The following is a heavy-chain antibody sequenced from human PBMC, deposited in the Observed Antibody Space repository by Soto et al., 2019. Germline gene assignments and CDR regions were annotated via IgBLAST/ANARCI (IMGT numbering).Heavy chain of an antibody. Sequence: PGGSLRLSCAASGFTFSSYGMHWVRQAPGKGLEWVAVISYDGSNKYYADSVKGRFTISRDNSKNTLYLQMNSLRAEDTAVYYCARDGSYSSSWYSWFDPWGQGTLVTVSS. V-gene: IGHV3-30*03. CDR2: ISYDGSNK. J-gene: IGHJ5*02. D-gene: IGHD6-13*01. CDR3: ARDGSYSSSWYSWFDP. CDR1: GFTFSSYG.